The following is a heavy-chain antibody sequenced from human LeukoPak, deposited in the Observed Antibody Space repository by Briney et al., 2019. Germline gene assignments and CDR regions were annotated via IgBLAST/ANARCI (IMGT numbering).Heavy chain of an antibody. J-gene: IGHJ3*02. CDR1: GYTFTGYY. V-gene: IGHV1-2*04. CDR2: INPNSGGT. D-gene: IGHD4/OR15-4a*01. CDR3: ARVSWTYGGAFDI. Sequence: ASVKVSCTASGYTFTGYYMHWVRQAPGQGLEWMGWINPNSGGTNYAQKFQGWVTMTRDTSISTAYMELSRLRSDDTAVYYCARVSWTYGGAFDIWGQGTMVTVSS.